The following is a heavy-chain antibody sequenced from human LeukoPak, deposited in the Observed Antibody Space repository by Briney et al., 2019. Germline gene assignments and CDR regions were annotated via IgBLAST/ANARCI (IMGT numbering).Heavy chain of an antibody. CDR2: ISSSSSYI. Sequence: PGGSLRLSCAASGFTFSSYSMDWVRQAPGKGLEWVSSISSSSSYIYYADSVKGRFTISRDNAKNSLYLQMNSLRAEDTAVYYCARDLYYDSSGSRSSAFDIWGQGTMVIVSS. J-gene: IGHJ3*02. V-gene: IGHV3-21*01. CDR1: GFTFSSYS. CDR3: ARDLYYDSSGSRSSAFDI. D-gene: IGHD3-22*01.